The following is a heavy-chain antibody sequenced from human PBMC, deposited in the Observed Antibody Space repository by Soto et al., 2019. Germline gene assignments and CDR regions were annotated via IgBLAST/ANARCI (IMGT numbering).Heavy chain of an antibody. J-gene: IGHJ5*02. CDR3: ARGNYDFWSGYGPAGFDP. Sequence: QVQLQESGPGLVKPSETLSLTCTVSGGSVSSGSYYWSWIRQPPGKGLEWIGYIYYSGSTNYNPSLKSRVTISVDTSKNQFSLKLSSVTAADTAVYYCARGNYDFWSGYGPAGFDPWGQGTLVTVSS. V-gene: IGHV4-61*01. CDR1: GGSVSSGSYY. D-gene: IGHD3-3*01. CDR2: IYYSGST.